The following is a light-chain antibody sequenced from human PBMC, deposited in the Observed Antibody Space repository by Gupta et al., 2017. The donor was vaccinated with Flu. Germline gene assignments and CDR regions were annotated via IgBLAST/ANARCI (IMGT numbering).Light chain of an antibody. Sequence: DIQLTQSPSTLSASVGDRVAITCRASQSIGTWLAWYQQKPGKAPKLLIYKASSLQSGVPSRFSGSGSGTEFTLTISSLQPDDFATYYCQQYNDYSLAFGGGSKVEIK. V-gene: IGKV1-5*03. CDR1: QSIGTW. CDR3: QQYNDYSLA. CDR2: KAS. J-gene: IGKJ4*01.